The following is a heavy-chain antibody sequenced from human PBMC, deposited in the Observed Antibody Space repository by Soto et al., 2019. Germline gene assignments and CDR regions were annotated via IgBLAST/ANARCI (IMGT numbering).Heavy chain of an antibody. J-gene: IGHJ4*02. CDR3: AREAHGSSSYFDY. D-gene: IGHD6-13*01. V-gene: IGHV1-69*08. CDR1: GGTFSSYT. Sequence: QVQLVQSGAEVKKPGSSVKVSCKASGGTFSSYTISWVRQAPGQGLEWMGRIIPILDIANYAQKFQGRVTIIADKFTSTAYMELSSLRSEDTAVYYCAREAHGSSSYFDYWGQGTLVTVSS. CDR2: IIPILDIA.